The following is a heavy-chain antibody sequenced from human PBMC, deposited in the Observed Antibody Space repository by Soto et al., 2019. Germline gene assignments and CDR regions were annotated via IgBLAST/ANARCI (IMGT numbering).Heavy chain of an antibody. Sequence: ASVKVSCKASGYTFTSYGISWVRQAPGQGLEWMGWISAYNGNTNYAQKLQGRVTMTTDTSTSTAYMELRSLRSDDTAFYYCATPRPGSHGYSFWGHGALVTVSS. D-gene: IGHD3-16*01. J-gene: IGHJ4*01. CDR2: ISAYNGNT. V-gene: IGHV1-18*01. CDR1: GYTFTSYG. CDR3: ATPRPGSHGYSF.